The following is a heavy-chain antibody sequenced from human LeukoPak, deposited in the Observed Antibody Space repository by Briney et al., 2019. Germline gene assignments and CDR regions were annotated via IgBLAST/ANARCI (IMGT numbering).Heavy chain of an antibody. Sequence: HPGGSLRLSCAASGFTVSSNYMSWVRQAPGKGLEWVSVIYSGGSTYYADSVKGRFTISRDNSKNTLYLQVNSLRAEDTAVYYCARDPSSAYYYYYGMDVWGKGTTVTVSS. CDR1: GFTVSSNY. CDR2: IYSGGST. D-gene: IGHD6-13*01. J-gene: IGHJ6*04. CDR3: ARDPSSAYYYYYGMDV. V-gene: IGHV3-53*01.